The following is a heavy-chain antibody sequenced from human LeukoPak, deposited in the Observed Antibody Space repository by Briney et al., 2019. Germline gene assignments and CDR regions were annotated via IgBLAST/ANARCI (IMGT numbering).Heavy chain of an antibody. CDR2: INTNTGNP. D-gene: IGHD5-12*01. CDR1: GYTFTSYA. J-gene: IGHJ4*02. Sequence: GASVKVSCKASGYTFTSYAMNWVRQAPGQGLEWMGWINTNTGNPTYAQGFTGRFVSSLDTSVSTAYLQISSLKAEDTAVYYCARVKSRAPYDPLGYWGQGTLVTVSS. CDR3: ARVKSRAPYDPLGY. V-gene: IGHV7-4-1*02.